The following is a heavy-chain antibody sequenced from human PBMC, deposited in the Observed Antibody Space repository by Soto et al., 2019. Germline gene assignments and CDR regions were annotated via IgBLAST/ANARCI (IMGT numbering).Heavy chain of an antibody. J-gene: IGHJ4*02. V-gene: IGHV3-23*01. D-gene: IGHD3-9*01. CDR1: GITFTGFA. Sequence: HPGGSLRLSCAASGITFTGFAFNWVRQSPGKGLEWVSTVSGSGDATHYADSVKGRFTISRDNSKNTLYLQMNSLRAEDTAIYYCARDPSTGYADYWGQGTLVTVSS. CDR3: ARDPSTGYADY. CDR2: VSGSGDAT.